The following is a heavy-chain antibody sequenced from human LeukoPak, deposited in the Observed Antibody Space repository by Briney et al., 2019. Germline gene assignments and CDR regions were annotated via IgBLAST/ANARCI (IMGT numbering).Heavy chain of an antibody. Sequence: PSQTLSLTCTVSGGSISSGSYYWSWIRQPAGKGLEWLGRIYTSGSTNYNPSLKSRVTISVDTSKNQFSLKLSSVTAADTAVYYCARERYSSGWPYYYYYYYMDVWGKGTTVTISS. D-gene: IGHD6-19*01. J-gene: IGHJ6*03. CDR3: ARERYSSGWPYYYYYYYMDV. CDR1: GGSISSGSYY. CDR2: IYTSGST. V-gene: IGHV4-61*02.